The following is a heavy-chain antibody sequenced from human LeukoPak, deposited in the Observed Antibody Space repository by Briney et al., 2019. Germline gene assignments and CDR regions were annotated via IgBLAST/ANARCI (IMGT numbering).Heavy chain of an antibody. Sequence: GGSLRLSCAASGFTFSNYVIHSVRQAPDKGLEGVAFIHFDGNNKYYADSVKGRFSISRDNSKNTLYLQMNSLRVEDTAVYYCARDTAVELGDWFDPWGRGTLVTVSS. CDR2: IHFDGNNK. J-gene: IGHJ5*02. CDR1: GFTFSNYV. V-gene: IGHV3-30*02. CDR3: ARDTAVELGDWFDP. D-gene: IGHD6-19*01.